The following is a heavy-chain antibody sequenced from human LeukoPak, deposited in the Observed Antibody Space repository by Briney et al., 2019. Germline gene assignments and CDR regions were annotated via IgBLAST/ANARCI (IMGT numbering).Heavy chain of an antibody. CDR3: ARGGLLWFGNNLDY. CDR2: INPNSGGT. CDR1: GYTFTSYY. J-gene: IGHJ4*02. D-gene: IGHD3-10*01. V-gene: IGHV1-2*02. Sequence: ASVKVSCKASGYTFTSYYMHWVRQAPGQGREWMGWINPNSGGTNYAQKFQGRVTMTRDTSISTAYMELSRLRSDDTAVYYCARGGLLWFGNNLDYWGQGTLVTVSS.